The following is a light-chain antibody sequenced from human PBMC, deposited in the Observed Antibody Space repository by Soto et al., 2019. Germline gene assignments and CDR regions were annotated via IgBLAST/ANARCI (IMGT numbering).Light chain of an antibody. Sequence: QSMLTQPPSVSGAPGQSVAISCTGSSSNIGAGFDVHWYQHLPGTAPKLLIFGNTNRPSGVPDRFSGSKSGTSASLAITGLQADDEADYYCQSYDSSLSAYVFGTGTNVTVL. J-gene: IGLJ1*01. V-gene: IGLV1-40*01. CDR3: QSYDSSLSAYV. CDR1: SSNIGAGFD. CDR2: GNT.